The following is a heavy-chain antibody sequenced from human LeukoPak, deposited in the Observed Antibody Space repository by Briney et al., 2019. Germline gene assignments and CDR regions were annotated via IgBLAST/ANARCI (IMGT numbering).Heavy chain of an antibody. D-gene: IGHD1-26*01. V-gene: IGHV4-30-4*01. CDR2: IYYSGST. Sequence: PSQTLSLTCAVSGGSISSGDYYWSWIRQPPGKGLEWIGYIYYSGSTYYNPSLKSRVTISVDTSKNQFSLKLSSVTAADTAVYYCARGPIVGATGDHHWGQGTLVTVSS. J-gene: IGHJ1*01. CDR3: ARGPIVGATGDHH. CDR1: GGSISSGDYY.